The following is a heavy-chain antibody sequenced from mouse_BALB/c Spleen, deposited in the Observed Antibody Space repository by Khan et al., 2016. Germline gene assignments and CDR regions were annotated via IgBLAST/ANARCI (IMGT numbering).Heavy chain of an antibody. J-gene: IGHJ4*01. CDR2: ISSGGGST. CDR3: ARQRYGNDYYYAMDY. CDR1: GFAFSSYD. D-gene: IGHD2-2*01. Sequence: EVELVESGGGLVKPGGSLKLSCAASGFAFSSYDMSWVRQTPEKRLEWVAYISSGGGSTYYPDTVKGRFTISRDNAKNTLYLQMSSLKSEDTAMYYCARQRYGNDYYYAMDYWGQGTSVTVSS. V-gene: IGHV5-12-1*01.